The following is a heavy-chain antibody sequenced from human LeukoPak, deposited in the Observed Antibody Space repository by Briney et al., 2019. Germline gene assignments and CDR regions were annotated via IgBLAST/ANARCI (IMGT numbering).Heavy chain of an antibody. J-gene: IGHJ4*02. CDR2: ISGYNGNT. CDR3: ARVYGGAAAVINFDY. CDR1: GYTFTSYG. V-gene: IGHV1-18*01. Sequence: ASVKVPFKASGYTFTSYGISWVRQAPGQGLEWMGWISGYNGNTNYPQKLQGRVTMTTDTSTSTAYMELRSLRSDDTAVYYCARVYGGAAAVINFDYWGQGTLVTVSS. D-gene: IGHD6-13*01.